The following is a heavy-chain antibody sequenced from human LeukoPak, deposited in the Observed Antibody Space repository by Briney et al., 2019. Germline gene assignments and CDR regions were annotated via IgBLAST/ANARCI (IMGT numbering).Heavy chain of an antibody. CDR3: ARLLISPRYYYGMDV. J-gene: IGHJ6*02. Sequence: PGGSPRLSCAASGFTFSSYAMSWVRQAPGKGLEWVSAISGSGGSTYYADSVKGRFTISRDNSKNTLYLQMNSLRAEDTAVYYCARLLISPRYYYGMDVWGQGTTVTVSS. CDR2: ISGSGGST. D-gene: IGHD2/OR15-2a*01. CDR1: GFTFSSYA. V-gene: IGHV3-23*01.